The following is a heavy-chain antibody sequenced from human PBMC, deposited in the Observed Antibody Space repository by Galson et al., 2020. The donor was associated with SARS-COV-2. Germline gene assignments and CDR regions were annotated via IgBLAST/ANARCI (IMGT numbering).Heavy chain of an antibody. CDR3: ARETIAAAMGVGFDY. CDR2: INPNSGGT. D-gene: IGHD2-2*01. Sequence: ASVKVSCKASGYTFTGYYMHWVRQAPGQGLEWMGWINPNSGGTNYAQKFQGRVTMTRDTSISTAYMELSRLRSNDTAVYYCARETIAAAMGVGFDYWGQGTLVTVSS. CDR1: GYTFTGYY. J-gene: IGHJ4*02. V-gene: IGHV1-2*02.